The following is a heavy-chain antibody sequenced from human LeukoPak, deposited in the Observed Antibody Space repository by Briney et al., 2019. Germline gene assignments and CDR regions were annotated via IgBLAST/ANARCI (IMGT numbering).Heavy chain of an antibody. CDR2: IFYSGST. Sequence: SETLSLTCTVSGGSISSYYWSWIRQPPGKGLEWIGYIFYSGSTNYNPSLKSRVTISVDTSKNQFSLKLSSVTAADTAVYYCARVFSYPLRAPFDPWGQGALVTVSS. CDR3: ARVFSYPLRAPFDP. V-gene: IGHV4-59*01. D-gene: IGHD3-3*01. CDR1: GGSISSYY. J-gene: IGHJ5*02.